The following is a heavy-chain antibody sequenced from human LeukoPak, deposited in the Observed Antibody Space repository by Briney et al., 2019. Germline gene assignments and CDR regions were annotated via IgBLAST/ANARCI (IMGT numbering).Heavy chain of an antibody. CDR2: ISTNGRST. Sequence: GGSLRLSCSASGFTFSSYAMHWVRQAPGKGLEYVSAISTNGRSTYYADSVKGRFTISRDNSKNTLYLQMNSLRAEDTAVYYCARDGSYSSGWYGFDYWGQGTLVTVSS. D-gene: IGHD6-19*01. CDR1: GFTFSSYA. J-gene: IGHJ4*02. CDR3: ARDGSYSSGWYGFDY. V-gene: IGHV3-64*04.